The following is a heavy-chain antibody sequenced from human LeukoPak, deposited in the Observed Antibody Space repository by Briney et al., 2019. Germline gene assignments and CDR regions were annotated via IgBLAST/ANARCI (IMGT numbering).Heavy chain of an antibody. J-gene: IGHJ4*02. V-gene: IGHV1-69*04. CDR1: GYTFTNFD. CDR3: ASFDYGGNSD. CDR2: IIPILGIA. Sequence: GASVKVSCKASGYTFTNFDINWVRQAPGQGLEWMGRIIPILGIANYAQKFQGRVTITADKSTSTAYMELSSLRSEDTAVYYCASFDYGGNSDWGQGTLVTVSS. D-gene: IGHD4-23*01.